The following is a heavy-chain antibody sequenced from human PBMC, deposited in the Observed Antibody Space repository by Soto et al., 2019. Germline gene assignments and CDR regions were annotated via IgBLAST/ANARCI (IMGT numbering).Heavy chain of an antibody. Sequence: QLQLQESSPGLVKPSETLSLTCTVSGGSISTSAYYWAWIRQPPGKGLEWIGSMHYSGTTNYSPSLRSRITISIDTSKNQFSLTLTSVTAADTAVYYCAKHGRPLVVDPWGQGTLVTVSS. V-gene: IGHV4-39*01. CDR3: AKHGRPLVVDP. D-gene: IGHD2-15*01. J-gene: IGHJ5*02. CDR1: GGSISTSAYY. CDR2: MHYSGTT.